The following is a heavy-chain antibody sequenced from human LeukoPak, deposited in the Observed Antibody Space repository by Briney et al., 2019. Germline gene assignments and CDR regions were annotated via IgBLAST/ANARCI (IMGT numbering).Heavy chain of an antibody. CDR2: IYSGGRA. CDR3: ARAGPSSSWHQFDY. D-gene: IGHD6-13*01. J-gene: IGHJ4*02. V-gene: IGHV3-66*01. Sequence: GGSLRLSCAASGFTFSSYSMNWVRQAPGKGLEWVSVIYSGGRAYYADSVKGRFTISRDNSKNTLYLQMNRLRAEDTAVYYCARAGPSSSWHQFDYGGQGTLVTVSS. CDR1: GFTFSSYS.